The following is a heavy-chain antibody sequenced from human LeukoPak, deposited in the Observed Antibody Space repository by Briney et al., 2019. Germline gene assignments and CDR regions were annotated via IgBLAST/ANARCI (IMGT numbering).Heavy chain of an antibody. CDR3: AKARGGATSQYAFDI. CDR2: ISSGSGTI. Sequence: QPGGSLRLSCAASGFTFSDYSMNWVRQAPGKGLEWVSYISSGSGTIYYADSVKGRVTISRDNAKNSLYLQMNSLRAEDMALYYCAKARGGATSQYAFDIWGQGTMVTVSS. V-gene: IGHV3-48*04. D-gene: IGHD1-26*01. J-gene: IGHJ3*02. CDR1: GFTFSDYS.